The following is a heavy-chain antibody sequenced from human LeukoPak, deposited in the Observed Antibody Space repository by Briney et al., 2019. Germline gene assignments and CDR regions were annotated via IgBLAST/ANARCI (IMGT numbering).Heavy chain of an antibody. CDR2: INPSGGST. Sequence: APVKVSCKAAGYTFTSYYMHWVRHAPGQGLEWMGIINPSGGSTNYAQKFQGRVTMTRDTSTSTVYMELNSLRSEDTAVYYCARAHYFDSAGYFDFWGQGTLVTVSS. D-gene: IGHD3-22*01. J-gene: IGHJ4*02. CDR1: GYTFTSYY. CDR3: ARAHYFDSAGYFDF. V-gene: IGHV1-46*01.